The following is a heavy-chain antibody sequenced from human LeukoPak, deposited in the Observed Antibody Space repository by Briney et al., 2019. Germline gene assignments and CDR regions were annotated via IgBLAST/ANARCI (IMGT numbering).Heavy chain of an antibody. V-gene: IGHV3-23*01. CDR3: AKTNGYYSD. CDR1: GFSFCTYA. CDR2: ISGSGGTT. Sequence: GGSLRLSCATSGFSFCTYAMSWVRQAPGKGLEWVSGISGSGGTTYYADSVKGRFTISRDNSKNSLSLQVSSLRAEDTAVYYCAKTNGYYSDWGQGTLVTVSS. D-gene: IGHD3-22*01. J-gene: IGHJ4*02.